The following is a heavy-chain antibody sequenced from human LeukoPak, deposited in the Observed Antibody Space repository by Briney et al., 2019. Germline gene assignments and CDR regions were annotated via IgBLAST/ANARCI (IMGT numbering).Heavy chain of an antibody. V-gene: IGHV4-59*01. CDR1: GGSISSYY. CDR2: IYYSGST. Sequence: PSETLSLTCTVSGGSISSYYWSWIRQPPGKGLEWIGYIYYSGSTNYNPSLKSRVTISVDTSKNQFSLKLSSVTAADTAVYYCARDLGPRADSTLLWFGELFDYYYYMDVWGKGTTVTVSS. CDR3: ARDLGPRADSTLLWFGELFDYYYYMDV. J-gene: IGHJ6*03. D-gene: IGHD3-10*01.